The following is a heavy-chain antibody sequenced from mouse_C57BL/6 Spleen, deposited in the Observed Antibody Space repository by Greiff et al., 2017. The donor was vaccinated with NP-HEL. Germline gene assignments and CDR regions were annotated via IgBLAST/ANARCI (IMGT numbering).Heavy chain of an antibody. V-gene: IGHV1-26*01. J-gene: IGHJ2*01. D-gene: IGHD1-1*01. CDR1: GYTFTDYY. Sequence: EVQLQQSGPELVKPGASVKISCKASGYTFTDYYMNWVKQSHGKSLEWIGDINPNNGGTSYNQKFKGKATLTVDKSSSTAYMELRSLTSEDSAVYYCARSRLDGSSPLDYWGQGTTLTVSS. CDR2: INPNNGGT. CDR3: ARSRLDGSSPLDY.